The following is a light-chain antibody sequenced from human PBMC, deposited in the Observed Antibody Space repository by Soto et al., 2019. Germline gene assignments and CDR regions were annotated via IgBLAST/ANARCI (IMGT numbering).Light chain of an antibody. CDR2: KAS. V-gene: IGKV1-5*03. CDR1: QSISSW. CDR3: QQYNSYPLT. J-gene: IGKJ4*01. Sequence: DIQMTQSPSTLSASAGDRVTITCRASQSISSWLAWYQHKPGKAPKLLIYKASSLESGVPSRFSGSGSGTEFTLTISSLQPDDFATYYCQQYNSYPLTFGGGTKVEIK.